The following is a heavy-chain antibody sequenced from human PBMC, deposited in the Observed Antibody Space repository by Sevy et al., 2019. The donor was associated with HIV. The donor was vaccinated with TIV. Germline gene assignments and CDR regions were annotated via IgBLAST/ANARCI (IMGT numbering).Heavy chain of an antibody. V-gene: IGHV4-59*01. CDR1: GGSISDNY. J-gene: IGHJ5*01. D-gene: IGHD3-3*01. Sequence: SETLSLTCTVSGGSISDNYWTWIRQPPGKGLEWIGDIYYSGTTDYNPSLKSRLTMSVDTSKNQFSLRLSSVTAADTAIYYCAITHGVKLQFLEDKWFDPWGQGTLVTVSS. CDR2: IYYSGTT. CDR3: AITHGVKLQFLEDKWFDP.